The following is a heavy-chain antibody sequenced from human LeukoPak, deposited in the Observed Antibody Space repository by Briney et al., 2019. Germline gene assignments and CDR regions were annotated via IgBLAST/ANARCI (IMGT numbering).Heavy chain of an antibody. CDR2: ISGSGGST. V-gene: IGHV3-23*01. D-gene: IGHD6-19*01. CDR1: GFTFSSYA. J-gene: IGHJ4*02. CDR3: AKDPAMQYSSGWGPGFDY. Sequence: GGSLRLSCAASGFTFSSYAMSWVRQAPGKGLEWVSAISGSGGSTYYADSVKGRFTISRDNSKNTLYLQMNSLRAEDTAVYYCAKDPAMQYSSGWGPGFDYWGQGTLVTVSS.